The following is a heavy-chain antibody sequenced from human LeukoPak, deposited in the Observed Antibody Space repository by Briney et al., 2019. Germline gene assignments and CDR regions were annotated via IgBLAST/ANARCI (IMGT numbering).Heavy chain of an antibody. Sequence: ASVKVSCKASGYTFTNYGVSWVRQDPGQGLEWRGWISAYTGNTNYAQKLEGRVTMTTDTSTTTAYMELRSLRSDDTAVYYCARSGVGYFYDSSGYYPLDYWGQGTLVTVSS. CDR3: ARSGVGYFYDSSGYYPLDY. CDR2: ISAYTGNT. CDR1: GYTFTNYG. J-gene: IGHJ4*02. D-gene: IGHD3-22*01. V-gene: IGHV1-18*01.